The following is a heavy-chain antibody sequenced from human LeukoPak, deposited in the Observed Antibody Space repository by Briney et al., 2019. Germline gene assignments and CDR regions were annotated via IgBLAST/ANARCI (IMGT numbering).Heavy chain of an antibody. D-gene: IGHD3-10*01. CDR1: GYTLTELS. CDR3: ATSTMVRGVIPLYYYGMVV. Sequence: ASVKVSCKVSGYTLTELSMHWVRQAPGKGLEWMGGFDPEDGETIYAQKFQGRVTMTEDTSTDTAYMELSSLRSEDTAVYYCATSTMVRGVIPLYYYGMVVWGQGTTVTVSS. CDR2: FDPEDGET. J-gene: IGHJ6*02. V-gene: IGHV1-24*01.